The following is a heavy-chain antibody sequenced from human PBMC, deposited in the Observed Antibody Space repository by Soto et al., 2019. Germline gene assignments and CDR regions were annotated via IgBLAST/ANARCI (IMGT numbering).Heavy chain of an antibody. CDR3: ASIADPLYYYYCMDV. D-gene: IGHD6-13*01. Sequence: SETLSLTCTVSGGSISSSSYYWGWIRQPPGKGLEWIGSIYYSGSTYYNPSLKSRVTISVDTSKNQFSLKLSSVTAADTAVYYCASIADPLYYYYCMDVWGKGTTVTVSS. V-gene: IGHV4-39*01. CDR2: IYYSGST. CDR1: GGSISSSSYY. J-gene: IGHJ6*03.